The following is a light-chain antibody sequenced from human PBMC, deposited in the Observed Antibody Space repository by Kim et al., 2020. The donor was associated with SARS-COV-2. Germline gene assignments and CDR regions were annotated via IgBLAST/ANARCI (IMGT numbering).Light chain of an antibody. CDR3: QQYNNWLT. CDR1: QSVSSN. V-gene: IGKV3-15*01. Sequence: SVSPGERATLSCRASQSVSSNLAWYQQKPGQAPRLLIYGASTRATGIPARFSGSGSGTEFTLTISSLQSEDFAVYYCQQYNNWLTFGGGTKGDIK. CDR2: GAS. J-gene: IGKJ4*01.